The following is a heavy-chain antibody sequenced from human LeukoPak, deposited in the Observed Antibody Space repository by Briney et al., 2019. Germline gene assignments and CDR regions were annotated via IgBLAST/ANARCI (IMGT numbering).Heavy chain of an antibody. D-gene: IGHD2-15*01. V-gene: IGHV3-30*03. CDR2: ISYDGSNK. CDR1: GFTFSSYG. Sequence: GGSLRLSCAASGFTFSSYGMHWVRQAPGKGLEWVAVISYDGSNKYYADSVKGRFTISRDNSKNTLYLQMNSLRAEDTAVYYCARALLGYCSGGSCYFDYWGQGTLVTVSS. CDR3: ARALLGYCSGGSCYFDY. J-gene: IGHJ4*02.